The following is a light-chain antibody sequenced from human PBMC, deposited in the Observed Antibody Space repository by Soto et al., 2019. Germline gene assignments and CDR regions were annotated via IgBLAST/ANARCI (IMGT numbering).Light chain of an antibody. CDR2: DVT. CDR3: SSYTTSNTRQIV. CDR1: SSDFGGYNY. J-gene: IGLJ1*01. V-gene: IGLV2-14*03. Sequence: QSALTQPASVAGSPGQSSTISCTGTSSDFGGYNYVSWYQHHPGKAPKLIIYDVTNRPSGVSNPFSGSKSGNTASLTISGLQPEDEADYYCSSYTTSNTRQIVFGTGTQLTVL.